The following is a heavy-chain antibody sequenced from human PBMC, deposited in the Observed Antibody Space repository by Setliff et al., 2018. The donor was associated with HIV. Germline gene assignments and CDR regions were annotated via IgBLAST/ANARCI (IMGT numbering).Heavy chain of an antibody. J-gene: IGHJ4*02. CDR2: FDPEDGEA. V-gene: IGHV1-24*01. D-gene: IGHD3-22*01. CDR1: GYTLTELS. Sequence: GASVKVSCKVSGYTLTELSIHWVRQTFGKGLEWMGGFDPEDGEAIYAQKFQGRVTMTRNTSISTAYMELSSLRSEDTAVYYCAIRPYYFDNNISWGQGTLVTVSS. CDR3: AIRPYYFDNNIS.